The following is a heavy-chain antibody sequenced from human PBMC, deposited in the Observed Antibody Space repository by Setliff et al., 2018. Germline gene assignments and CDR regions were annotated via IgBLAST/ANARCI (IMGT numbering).Heavy chain of an antibody. V-gene: IGHV3-7*01. J-gene: IGHJ3*02. CDR2: IKQDGSEK. CDR1: GITFRTYS. CDR3: TTGATI. Sequence: PGGSLRLSCAASGITFRTYSLNWVRQASGRGLEWVANIKQDGSEKYYVDSVKGRFTISRDNAKNSLYLQMNSLRAEDTAVYYCTTGATIWGQGTMVTVSS.